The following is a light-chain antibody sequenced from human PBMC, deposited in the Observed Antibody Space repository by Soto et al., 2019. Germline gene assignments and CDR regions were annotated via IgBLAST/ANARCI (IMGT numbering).Light chain of an antibody. Sequence: QSALTQPASVSASPGQSITISCTGTSSDVGGYNHVSWYQQHPGKVPKVMIFDGSNRPSGVSNRFSGSKSGNTASLTISGLQAEDEADYYCGSYTSSNTVVFGGGTKLTVL. V-gene: IGLV2-14*01. J-gene: IGLJ2*01. CDR1: SSDVGGYNH. CDR3: GSYTSSNTVV. CDR2: DGS.